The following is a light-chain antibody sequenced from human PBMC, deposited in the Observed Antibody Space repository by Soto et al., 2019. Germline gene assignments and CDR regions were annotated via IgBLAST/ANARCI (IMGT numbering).Light chain of an antibody. CDR3: QQYGSSPTRT. J-gene: IGKJ1*01. Sequence: EIVMTQSPATLSVSPGGRATLSFGGSQTISGTLAWYQQKPGQAPRLLIYGASTRATGIPDRFSGSGSGTDFTLTISRLEPEDFAVYYCQQYGSSPTRTFGQGTKVDIK. V-gene: IGKV3-20*01. CDR1: QTISGT. CDR2: GAS.